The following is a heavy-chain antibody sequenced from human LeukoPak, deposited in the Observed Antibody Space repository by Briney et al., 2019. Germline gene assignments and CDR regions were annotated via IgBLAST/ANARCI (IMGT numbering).Heavy chain of an antibody. CDR1: GFTFSSFG. J-gene: IGHJ4*02. CDR3: ARDSVGELLGY. Sequence: GGSLRLSCAASGFTFSSFGIHWVRQAPGKGLEWVAVISYDGGKAYYADSVKGRFTISRHNSKNTLYLQMNSLRAEDTAVYYCARDSVGELLGYWGQGTLVTVSS. V-gene: IGHV3-30*03. D-gene: IGHD3-16*01. CDR2: ISYDGGKA.